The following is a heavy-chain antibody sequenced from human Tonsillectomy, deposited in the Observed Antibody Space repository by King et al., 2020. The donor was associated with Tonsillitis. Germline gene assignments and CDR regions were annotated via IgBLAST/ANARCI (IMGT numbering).Heavy chain of an antibody. Sequence: QLVESGGGVVQPGRSLRLSCATSGFPLSKYGMHWVRQAPGKGPEWVAVISYDGYKIYYAESVTGRFTISRDNSKNTLYLQMNSLRAEDTAVYYCARDCRDCYVGSDVFDIWGQGTMVTVSS. CDR3: ARDCRDCYVGSDVFDI. J-gene: IGHJ3*02. CDR2: ISYDGYKI. D-gene: IGHD2-21*02. CDR1: GFPLSKYG. V-gene: IGHV3-33*05.